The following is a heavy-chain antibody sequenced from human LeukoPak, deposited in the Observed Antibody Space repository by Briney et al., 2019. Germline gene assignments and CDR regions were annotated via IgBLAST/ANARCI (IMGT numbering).Heavy chain of an antibody. CDR2: ISSSSSYI. CDR3: ARESGSGEFDY. CDR1: RFTFSSYK. V-gene: IGHV3-21*01. D-gene: IGHD2-15*01. J-gene: IGHJ4*02. Sequence: PGGSLRLSCAASRFTFSSYKVNWVRQAPGKGLEWVSSISSSSSYIYYADSVKGRFTISRDNVRNSLYLQMNSLRAEDTAVYYCARESGSGEFDYWGQGTLVTVSS.